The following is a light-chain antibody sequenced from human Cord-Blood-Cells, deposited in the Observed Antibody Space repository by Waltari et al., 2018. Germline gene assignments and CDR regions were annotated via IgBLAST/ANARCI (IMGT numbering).Light chain of an antibody. CDR1: KLGDKY. J-gene: IGLJ1*01. V-gene: IGLV3-1*01. CDR2: QDS. CDR3: QAWDSSTYV. Sequence: SYELTQPPSVSVSPGQTASITCSGHKLGDKYACWYQQKPGQSPVLVIYQDSKRPSGIPERFSGSNSGNTATLTISGTQAMDEADYYCQAWDSSTYVFGTRTKVTVL.